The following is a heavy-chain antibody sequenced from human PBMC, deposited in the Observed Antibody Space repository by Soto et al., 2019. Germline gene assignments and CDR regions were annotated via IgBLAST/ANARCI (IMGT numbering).Heavy chain of an antibody. D-gene: IGHD6-19*01. J-gene: IGHJ6*02. V-gene: IGHV1-69*13. CDR1: GGTFSSYA. Sequence: SVKVSCKASGGTFSSYAISWVRQAPGQGLEWMGGIIPIFGTANYAQKFQGRVTITADESTSTAYMELSSLRSEDTAVYYCAAPTRRYSSGWYGFVSSNYYYYYGMDVWGQGTTVTVS. CDR2: IIPIFGTA. CDR3: AAPTRRYSSGWYGFVSSNYYYYYGMDV.